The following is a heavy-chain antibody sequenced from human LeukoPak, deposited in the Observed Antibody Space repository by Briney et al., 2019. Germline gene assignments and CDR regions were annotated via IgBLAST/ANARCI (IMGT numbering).Heavy chain of an antibody. CDR3: VKAEGYDILTGLDY. CDR2: IGASGGST. D-gene: IGHD3-9*01. Sequence: GGSLRLSCAPSGFTFSSYAMSWVRQAPGKGLEWVSGIGASGGSTYYADSVKGRFTISRDNSKNTLYLQMNSLRTEDTAVYYCVKAEGYDILTGLDYWGQGTLVTVSS. J-gene: IGHJ4*02. V-gene: IGHV3-23*01. CDR1: GFTFSSYA.